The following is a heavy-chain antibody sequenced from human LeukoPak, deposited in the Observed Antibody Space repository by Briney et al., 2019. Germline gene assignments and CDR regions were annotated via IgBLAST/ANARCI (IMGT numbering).Heavy chain of an antibody. V-gene: IGHV4-59*01. CDR1: GGSISGYY. CDR2: IYYSGST. D-gene: IGHD3-9*01. CDR3: ARVPYDILTGYPHYGMDV. Sequence: SETLSLTCTVSGGSISGYYWSWIRQPPGKGLEWIGYIYYSGSTNYNPSLKSRVTISVDTSKNQFSLKLSSVTAADTAVYYCARVPYDILTGYPHYGMDVWGQGTTVTVSS. J-gene: IGHJ6*02.